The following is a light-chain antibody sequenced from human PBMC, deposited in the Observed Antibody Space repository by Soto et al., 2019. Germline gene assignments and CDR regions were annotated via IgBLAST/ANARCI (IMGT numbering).Light chain of an antibody. V-gene: IGKV1-39*01. CDR2: AAS. J-gene: IGKJ3*01. CDR3: QQSYSTLT. Sequence: DIPMTQSPSSLSASVGGRVTITCRASQSLSTYLNWYQQKPGKAPKLLIYAASSLQSGVPSRFSGSGSGTDFTLTISRLQPEDFATYYCQQSYSTLTFGPGTKVDIK. CDR1: QSLSTY.